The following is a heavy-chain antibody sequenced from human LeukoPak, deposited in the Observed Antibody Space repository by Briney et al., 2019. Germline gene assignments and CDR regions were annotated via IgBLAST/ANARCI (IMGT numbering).Heavy chain of an antibody. V-gene: IGHV4-30-2*06. CDR3: ARGGRAFDV. Sequence: PSQTLSLTCTVSGAFISSGGFYWSWLRQSPGKGLEWIGYIYHSGKAYYNPSLESRVTISVDRSKNHFSLNLNSVTAADTSVYYCARGGRAFDVWGQGTLISVSP. J-gene: IGHJ3*01. CDR2: IYHSGKA. CDR1: GAFISSGGFY.